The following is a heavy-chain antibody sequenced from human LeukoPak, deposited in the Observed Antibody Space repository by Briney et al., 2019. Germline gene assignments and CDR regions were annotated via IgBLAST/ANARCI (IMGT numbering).Heavy chain of an antibody. CDR3: ARHVSPPYYGSGSPFDY. J-gene: IGHJ4*02. CDR1: GYSFTRFW. V-gene: IGHV5-51*01. Sequence: GESLKISCQGFGYSFTRFWIGWVRQMPGKGLEWMGIIYLGDSDTRYSPSFQGQVTISADKSISTAYLQWSSLKASDTAMYSSARHVSPPYYGSGSPFDYWGQGTLVTVSS. CDR2: IYLGDSDT. D-gene: IGHD3-10*01.